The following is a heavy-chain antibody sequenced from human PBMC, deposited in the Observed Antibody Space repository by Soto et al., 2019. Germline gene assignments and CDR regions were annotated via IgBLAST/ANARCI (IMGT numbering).Heavy chain of an antibody. D-gene: IGHD4-17*01. V-gene: IGHV4-34*01. CDR2: INHSGST. Sequence: QVQLQQWGAGLLKPSETLSLTCAVYGGSFSGYYWSWIRQPPGKGLEWIGEINHSGSTNYNPSLKSRVTISVDTSKNQFSLKLSSVTAADTAVYYCATRGHGDYKVGGFDPWGQGTLVTVSS. CDR3: ATRGHGDYKVGGFDP. J-gene: IGHJ5*02. CDR1: GGSFSGYY.